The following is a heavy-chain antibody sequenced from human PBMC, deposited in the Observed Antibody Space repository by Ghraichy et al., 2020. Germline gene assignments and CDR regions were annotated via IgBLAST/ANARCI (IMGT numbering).Heavy chain of an antibody. CDR2: ISGSDDST. J-gene: IGHJ2*01. V-gene: IGHV3-23*01. CDR1: GFTSSGYS. Sequence: GGSLRLSCAASGFTSSGYSMSWVRQGPGKGLEWVSDISGSDDSTRYADSVKGRFIFSRDNSKNTLYLQMNSLRVEDTAIYYCARARGFWYFDLWGRGTLVTVSS. D-gene: IGHD3-10*01. CDR3: ARARGFWYFDL.